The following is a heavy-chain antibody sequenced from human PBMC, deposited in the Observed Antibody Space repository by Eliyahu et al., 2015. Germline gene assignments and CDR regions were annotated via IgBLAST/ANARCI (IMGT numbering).Heavy chain of an antibody. D-gene: IGHD3-10*01. CDR3: AKNQRYGSGSPVDY. J-gene: IGHJ4*02. Sequence: FTISRDNSKNTLYLQINSLRAEDTALYYCAKNQRYGSGSPVDYWGQGTLVTVSS. V-gene: IGHV3-23*01.